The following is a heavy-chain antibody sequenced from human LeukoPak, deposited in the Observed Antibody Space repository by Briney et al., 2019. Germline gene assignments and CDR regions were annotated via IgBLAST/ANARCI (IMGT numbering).Heavy chain of an antibody. CDR2: ISSSGSTI. CDR1: GFTFSSYE. J-gene: IGHJ6*03. Sequence: PGGSLRLSCAASGFTFSSYEMNWVRQAPGKGLEWVSYISSSGSTIYYADSVKGRFTISRDNAKNSLYLQMNSLRAEDTAVYYCARSPGSFGSGSYTNYYYMDVWGKGTTVTVSS. V-gene: IGHV3-48*03. D-gene: IGHD3-10*01. CDR3: ARSPGSFGSGSYTNYYYMDV.